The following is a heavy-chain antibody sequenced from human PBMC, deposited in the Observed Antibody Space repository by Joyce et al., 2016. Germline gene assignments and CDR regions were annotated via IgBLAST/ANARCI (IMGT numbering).Heavy chain of an antibody. CDR2: MRPNNGDT. D-gene: IGHD1-20*01. Sequence: QGQLLQSETEVKKPGASVKVSCKTSGYKFDRYNIHWVRQAPGQGLEWIGWMRPNNGDTYYGQSLQGRVNMTTDTSANTVYMELRRLRFDDTAIYYCARELTGLTALTAGFSVWGQGTLVTVSS. V-gene: IGHV1-18*01. CDR1: GYKFDRYN. CDR3: ARELTGLTALTAGFSV. J-gene: IGHJ4*02.